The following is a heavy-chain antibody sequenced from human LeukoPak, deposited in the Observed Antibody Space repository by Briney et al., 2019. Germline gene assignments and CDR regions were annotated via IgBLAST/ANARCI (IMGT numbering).Heavy chain of an antibody. Sequence: GGSLRLSCAASGFTFSSYWMTWVRQAPGKGLEWVSSISSSSSYIYYADSVKGRFTISRDNAKNSLYLQMNSLRAEDTAVYYCAIKGYYYGSGSYYNAGDWGQGTLVTVSS. D-gene: IGHD3-10*01. J-gene: IGHJ4*02. CDR2: ISSSSSYI. CDR3: AIKGYYYGSGSYYNAGD. V-gene: IGHV3-21*01. CDR1: GFTFSSYW.